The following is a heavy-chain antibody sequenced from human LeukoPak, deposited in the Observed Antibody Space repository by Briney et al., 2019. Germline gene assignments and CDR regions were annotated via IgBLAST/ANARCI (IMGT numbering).Heavy chain of an antibody. D-gene: IGHD3-10*01. CDR3: ATLGPTVEWFGDY. CDR1: GGSISSSNYF. Sequence: SETLSLTCTVSGGSISSSNYFWGWIRQPPGKGLEWIGSIYSSGSTYYNSSVKSRVTLSVDTSKNQFSLNLSSVTVADTAVYFCATLGPTVEWFGDYWGQGSLVTVSS. V-gene: IGHV4-39*01. J-gene: IGHJ4*02. CDR2: IYSSGST.